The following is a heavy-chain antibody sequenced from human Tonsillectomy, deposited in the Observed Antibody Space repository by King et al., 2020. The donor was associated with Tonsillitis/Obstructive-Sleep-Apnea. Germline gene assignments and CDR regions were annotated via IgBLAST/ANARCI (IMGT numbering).Heavy chain of an antibody. CDR2: ISYDGRNK. J-gene: IGHJ3*02. D-gene: IGHD2-15*01. V-gene: IGHV3-30*01. CDR1: EFTFSTYD. Sequence: VQLVESGGGVVQPGRSLRLSCEASEFTFSTYDMHWVRQAPGKGLEWVAVISYDGRNKDYADSVKGRFTISRDNSKNTLYLQMNSLKGEDTAVYFCARGCSGGSCYFAFDIWGQGTVVTVSS. CDR3: ARGCSGGSCYFAFDI.